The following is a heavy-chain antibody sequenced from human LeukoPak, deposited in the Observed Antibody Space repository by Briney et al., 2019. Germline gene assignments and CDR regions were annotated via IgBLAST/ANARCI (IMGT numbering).Heavy chain of an antibody. CDR3: ATRIVGAGGY. CDR1: GYSISSGYY. V-gene: IGHV4-38-2*02. D-gene: IGHD1-26*01. J-gene: IGHJ4*02. Sequence: SETLSLTCTVSGYSISSGYYWGWIRQPPGKGLEWIGSIYHSGSTYYNPSLKSRVTISVDTSKNQFSLKLSSVTAADTAVYYCATRIVGAGGYWGQGTLVTVSS. CDR2: IYHSGST.